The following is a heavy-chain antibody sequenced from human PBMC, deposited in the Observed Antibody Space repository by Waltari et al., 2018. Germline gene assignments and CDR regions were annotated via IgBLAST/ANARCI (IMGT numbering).Heavy chain of an antibody. CDR1: GYTFTSHD. CDR3: ARDDADSSGYYVFDY. V-gene: IGHV1-8*03. CDR2: MNPNSGNT. Sequence: QVQLVQSGAEVKKPGASVKVTCKDSGYTFTSHDLNCVRQATGQGLEWMGWMNPNSGNTGYAQKFQGRVTITRNTSISTAYMELSSLRSEDTAVYYCARDDADSSGYYVFDYWGQGTLVTVSS. J-gene: IGHJ4*02. D-gene: IGHD3-22*01.